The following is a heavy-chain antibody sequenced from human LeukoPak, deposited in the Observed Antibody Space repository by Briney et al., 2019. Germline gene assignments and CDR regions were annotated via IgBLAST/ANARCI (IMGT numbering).Heavy chain of an antibody. CDR3: ATTGGVGSNPYYHYYGMDV. Sequence: PGGSLRLSCAASGFTVSSNYMSWVRQAPGKGLEWVSVIYSGGSTYYADSVKGRFTISRDNSKNTLYLQMNSLRAEDTAVYYCATTGGVGSNPYYHYYGMDVWGQGTTVTVSS. D-gene: IGHD3-10*01. CDR2: IYSGGST. CDR1: GFTVSSNY. V-gene: IGHV3-53*01. J-gene: IGHJ6*02.